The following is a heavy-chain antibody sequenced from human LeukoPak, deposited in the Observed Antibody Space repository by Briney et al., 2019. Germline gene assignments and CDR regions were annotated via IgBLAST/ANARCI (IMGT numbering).Heavy chain of an antibody. CDR3: ARARKSGGITMIRGVKDRGWFDP. Sequence: GGTLRLSCAASAFTFSSYGMSWVRQAPGKGLEWVAFIRYDGSNKSYADSVKGRFTISRDNSKNTLYLQMNSLRAEDTAVYYCARARKSGGITMIRGVKDRGWFDPWGQGTLVTVSS. J-gene: IGHJ5*02. CDR2: IRYDGSNK. CDR1: AFTFSSYG. V-gene: IGHV3-30*02. D-gene: IGHD3-10*01.